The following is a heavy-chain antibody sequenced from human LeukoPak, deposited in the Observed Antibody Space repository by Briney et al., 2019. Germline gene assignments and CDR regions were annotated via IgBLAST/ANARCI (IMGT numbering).Heavy chain of an antibody. V-gene: IGHV1-8*03. Sequence: ASVKVSCKASGYTFTSYDINWVRQATGQGLEWMGWMNPNSGNTGYAQKFQGRVTITRNTSISTAYMELSSLRSEDTAVYYCARGGDDYGDYDYWGQGTLATVSS. CDR2: MNPNSGNT. J-gene: IGHJ4*02. D-gene: IGHD4-17*01. CDR3: ARGGDDYGDYDY. CDR1: GYTFTSYD.